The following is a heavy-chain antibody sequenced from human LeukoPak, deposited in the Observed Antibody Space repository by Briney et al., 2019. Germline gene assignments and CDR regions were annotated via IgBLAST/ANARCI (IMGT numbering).Heavy chain of an antibody. V-gene: IGHV3-30*18. Sequence: PGGSLRLSCAASGFTLSSFGMHWVRQAPGKGLEWVAVVTYDGRDKYYADSVKGQFTISRDNSKNTLYLQMDSLRAEDTAAYYCAKESDAFDVWGQGTIVTVSS. CDR2: VTYDGRDK. CDR1: GFTLSSFG. J-gene: IGHJ3*01. CDR3: AKESDAFDV.